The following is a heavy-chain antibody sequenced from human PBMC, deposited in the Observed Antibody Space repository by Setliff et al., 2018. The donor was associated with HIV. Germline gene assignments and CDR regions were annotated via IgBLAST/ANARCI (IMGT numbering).Heavy chain of an antibody. CDR1: GFTFSTYW. CDR3: ARRRTCSTSVTGMDV. V-gene: IGHV3-7*01. CDR2: IEQDGNEK. D-gene: IGHD2-15*01. Sequence: GGSLRLSCAASGFTFSTYWMTWVRQAPGKGLEWVANIEQDGNEKYYVDSVKGRFTISRDNAKNSLYLQMTSLRAEDTAVYYCARRRTCSTSVTGMDVWGQGTTVTVSS. J-gene: IGHJ6*02.